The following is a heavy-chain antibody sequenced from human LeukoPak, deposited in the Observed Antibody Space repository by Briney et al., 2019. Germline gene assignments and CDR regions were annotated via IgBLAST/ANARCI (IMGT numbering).Heavy chain of an antibody. D-gene: IGHD3-9*01. Sequence: PSGTLSLTCAVSGGSISSSNWWSWVRQPPGKGLEWIGEIYHSGSTYYNPSLKSRVTISVDTSKNQFSLKLSSVTAADTAVYYCARESGDYDILTGYHGPFDYWGQGTLVTVSS. J-gene: IGHJ4*02. CDR2: IYHSGST. V-gene: IGHV4-4*02. CDR3: ARESGDYDILTGYHGPFDY. CDR1: GGSISSSNW.